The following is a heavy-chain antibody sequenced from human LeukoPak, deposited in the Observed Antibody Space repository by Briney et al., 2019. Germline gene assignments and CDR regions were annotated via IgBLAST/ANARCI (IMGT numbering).Heavy chain of an antibody. J-gene: IGHJ4*02. D-gene: IGHD3-3*01. CDR3: ARQPHHYDFWSGYYTGLDY. CDR2: ISAYNGNT. CDR1: GYTFTSYG. V-gene: IGHV1-18*01. Sequence: ASVKVSCKASGYTFTSYGVSWVRQAPGQGLEWMGWISAYNGNTNYAQKLQGRVTMTTDTSTSTAYMELRSLRSDDTAVYYCARQPHHYDFWSGYYTGLDYWGQGTLVTVSS.